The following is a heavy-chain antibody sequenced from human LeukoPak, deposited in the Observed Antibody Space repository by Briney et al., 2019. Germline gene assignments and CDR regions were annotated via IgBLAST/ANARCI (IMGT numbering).Heavy chain of an antibody. CDR1: RFTVSSNY. Sequence: GGSLRLSCAASRFTVSSNYMSWVRQAPGKGLEWVSVIYSGGSTYYADSVKGRFTISRDNSKNTLYLQMNSLRAEDTAVYYCARGGDIVVVPAALIGWFDPWGQGALVTVSS. V-gene: IGHV3-53*05. D-gene: IGHD2-2*01. CDR2: IYSGGST. J-gene: IGHJ5*02. CDR3: ARGGDIVVVPAALIGWFDP.